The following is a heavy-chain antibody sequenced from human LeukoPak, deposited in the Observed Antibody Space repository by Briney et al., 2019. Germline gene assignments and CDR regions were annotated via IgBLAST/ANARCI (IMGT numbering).Heavy chain of an antibody. D-gene: IGHD3-9*01. CDR3: ARGGILTGYHFDY. CDR2: INPNSGDT. V-gene: IGHV1-2*06. CDR1: GYTLTGYY. J-gene: IGHJ4*02. Sequence: ASVKVSCKASGYTLTGYYMHWVRQAPGQGLEWMGRINPNSGDTNYAQKFQGRVTMTRDTSITTAYMELSRLRSDDTAIYYCARGGILTGYHFDYWGQGTLVTVSS.